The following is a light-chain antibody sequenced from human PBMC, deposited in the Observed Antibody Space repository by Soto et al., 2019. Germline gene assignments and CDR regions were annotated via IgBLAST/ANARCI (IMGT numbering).Light chain of an antibody. CDR3: SSYSRSTTLVV. CDR2: DII. CDR1: SSDVGAFTS. V-gene: IGLV2-14*03. Sequence: QSALTQPASVSGSPGQSITISCTGTSSDVGAFTSVSWYQQHPGKAPKLIIYDIIHRPSGVSDRFSGSKSVNTASLTISGLQPEDEATYHCSSYSRSTTLVVVGGGTKLTVL. J-gene: IGLJ2*01.